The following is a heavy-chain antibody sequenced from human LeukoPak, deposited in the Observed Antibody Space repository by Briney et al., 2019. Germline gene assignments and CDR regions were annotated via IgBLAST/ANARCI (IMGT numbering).Heavy chain of an antibody. V-gene: IGHV3-30-3*01. D-gene: IGHD6-13*01. Sequence: GGSLRLSCAASGFTFSSYAMHWVRQAPGKGLEWVAVISYDGSNKYYADSVKGRFTISRDNSKNTLYLQMNSLRAEDTAVYYCARDAEQQLVLYYFDYWGQGTLVTVSS. CDR1: GFTFSSYA. CDR3: ARDAEQQLVLYYFDY. CDR2: ISYDGSNK. J-gene: IGHJ4*02.